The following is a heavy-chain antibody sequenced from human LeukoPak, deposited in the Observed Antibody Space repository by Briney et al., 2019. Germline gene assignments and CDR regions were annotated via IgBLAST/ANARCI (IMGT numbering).Heavy chain of an antibody. CDR2: IYYSGST. Sequence: SETLSLTCTVSGGSISSSSYYWGWIRQPPGKGLEWIGSIYYSGSTYYNPSLKSRVAISVDTSKNQFSLKLNSVTAADTAVYYCARQSGYYYSDLDYWGQGTLVTVSS. CDR1: GGSISSSSYY. J-gene: IGHJ4*02. CDR3: ARQSGYYYSDLDY. D-gene: IGHD3-22*01. V-gene: IGHV4-39*01.